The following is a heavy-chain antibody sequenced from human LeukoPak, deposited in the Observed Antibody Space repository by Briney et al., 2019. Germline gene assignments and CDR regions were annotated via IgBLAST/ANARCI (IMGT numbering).Heavy chain of an antibody. Sequence: SETLSLTCTVSGGSISSYYWSWIRQPPGKGLEWIGYIYYSGSTNYNPSLKSRVTISVDTSKNQFSLKLSSVTAADTAVYYCARGLKNWGQGTLVTVSS. J-gene: IGHJ4*02. CDR3: ARGLKN. V-gene: IGHV4-59*01. CDR2: IYYSGST. CDR1: GGSISSYY.